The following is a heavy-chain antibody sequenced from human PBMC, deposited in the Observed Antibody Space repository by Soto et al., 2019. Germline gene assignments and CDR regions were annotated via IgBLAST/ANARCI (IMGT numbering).Heavy chain of an antibody. D-gene: IGHD4-4*01. Sequence: ASVKVSCKASGYTFTGYYMHWVRQAPGQGLEWMGWINPNSGGTNYAQKFQGWVTMTRDTSISTAYMELSRLRSDDTAVYYCARGGSPTTPYYYYYGMDVWGQGTTVTVSS. CDR1: GYTFTGYY. J-gene: IGHJ6*02. V-gene: IGHV1-2*04. CDR2: INPNSGGT. CDR3: ARGGSPTTPYYYYYGMDV.